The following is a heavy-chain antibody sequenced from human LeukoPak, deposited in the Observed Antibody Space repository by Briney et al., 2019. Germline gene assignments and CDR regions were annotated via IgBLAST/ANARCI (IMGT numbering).Heavy chain of an antibody. CDR2: ISGSGGST. V-gene: IGHV3-23*01. CDR3: ARTYYYGSGSYAN. D-gene: IGHD3-10*01. CDR1: GFTFSSYA. Sequence: GGSLRLSCAASGFTFSSYAMSWVRQAPGKGLEWVSAISGSGGSTYYADSAKGRFTISRDNSKNTLYLQMNSLRAEDTAVYYCARTYYYGSGSYANWGQGTLVTVSS. J-gene: IGHJ4*02.